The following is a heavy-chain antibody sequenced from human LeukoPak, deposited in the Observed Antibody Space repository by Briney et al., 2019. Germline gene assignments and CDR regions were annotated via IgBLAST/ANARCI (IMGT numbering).Heavy chain of an antibody. Sequence: SGGSLRLSCQASGFTFSSYAMSWVRQTPGKGLEWVSGIGGSGGSTYSADSATGRFTISRHNSKNTLYLQMNSLRAEDTAVYYCAREVLGPLDYWGQGTLVTVSS. J-gene: IGHJ4*02. CDR1: GFTFSSYA. V-gene: IGHV3-23*01. CDR3: AREVLGPLDY. CDR2: IGGSGGST. D-gene: IGHD2-8*02.